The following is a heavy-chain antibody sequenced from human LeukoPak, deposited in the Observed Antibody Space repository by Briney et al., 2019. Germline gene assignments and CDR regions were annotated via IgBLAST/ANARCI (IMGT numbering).Heavy chain of an antibody. CDR3: ARHYGVAARLHSDY. D-gene: IGHD6-6*01. V-gene: IGHV4-39*01. J-gene: IGHJ4*02. CDR2: IYYSGST. CDR1: GGSISSSSYY. Sequence: SETLSLTCTVSGGSISSSSYYWGWIRQPPGKGLEWIGSIYYSGSTYYNPSRKSRVTISVDTSKNHFSLKLSSVTAADTAVYYCARHYGVAARLHSDYWGQGTLVTVSS.